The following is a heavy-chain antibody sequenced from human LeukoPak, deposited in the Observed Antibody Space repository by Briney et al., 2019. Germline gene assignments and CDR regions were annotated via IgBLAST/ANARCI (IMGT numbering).Heavy chain of an antibody. V-gene: IGHV4-34*01. CDR2: ISHSGST. J-gene: IGHJ6*04. CDR3: ALGAYYDILTGYPQDYYYGMDV. CDR1: GGSFSGYY. D-gene: IGHD3-9*01. Sequence: PSETLSLTCAVYGGSFSGYYWSWIRQPPGKGLEWIGEISHSGSTNYNPSLKSRVTISVDTSKNQFSLKLSSATAADTAVYYCALGAYYDILTGYPQDYYYGMDVWGKGTTVTVSS.